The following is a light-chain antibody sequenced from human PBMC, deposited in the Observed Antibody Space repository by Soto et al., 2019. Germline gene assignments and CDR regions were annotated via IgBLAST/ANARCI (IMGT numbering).Light chain of an antibody. CDR3: QQYNNWTPVT. J-gene: IGKJ1*01. CDR1: QSVSSN. CDR2: GAS. V-gene: IGKV3-15*01. Sequence: EIVMTQSPATLSVSPGERATLSCRASQSVSSNLAWYQQKPGQAPRLLIYGASTRATGIPVGFSGSGSWTEFTLTISSLQSEDVAVYYCQQYNNWTPVTFGQGTKVEIK.